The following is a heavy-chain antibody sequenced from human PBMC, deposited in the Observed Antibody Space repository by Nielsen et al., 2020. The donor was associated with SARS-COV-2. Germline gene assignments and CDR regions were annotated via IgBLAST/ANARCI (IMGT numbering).Heavy chain of an antibody. CDR2: MNPKSGFT. V-gene: IGHV1-8*01. Sequence: ASVKVSCKASGYTFTNNYMHWVRQATGQGLEWMGWMNPKSGFTAYAQRFQGRVTMTRNTSISTAYLELSSLRSEDTAMYYCARGLAVGATPINPWGQGTLVTVSS. D-gene: IGHD2-15*01. CDR1: GYTFTNNY. J-gene: IGHJ5*02. CDR3: ARGLAVGATPINP.